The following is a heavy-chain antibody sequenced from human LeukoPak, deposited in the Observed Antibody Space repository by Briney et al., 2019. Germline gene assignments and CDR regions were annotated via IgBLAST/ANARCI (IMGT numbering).Heavy chain of an antibody. J-gene: IGHJ4*02. V-gene: IGHV1-69*05. Sequence: SVKVSCKASGGTFSSYAISWVRQAPGQGLEWMGRIIPIFGTANYAQKFQGSVTITTDESTSTAYMELSSRRSEDTAVYYCARLRGYSGYDLGDYFDYWGQGTLVTVSS. CDR3: ARLRGYSGYDLGDYFDY. CDR1: GGTFSSYA. D-gene: IGHD5-12*01. CDR2: IIPIFGTA.